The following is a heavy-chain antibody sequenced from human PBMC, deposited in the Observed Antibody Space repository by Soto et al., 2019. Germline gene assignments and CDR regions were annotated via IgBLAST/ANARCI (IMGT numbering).Heavy chain of an antibody. CDR1: GFTFSSYA. D-gene: IGHD3-10*01. CDR2: VSVSGGTT. CDR3: AKDHYGSGMQFDS. V-gene: IGHV3-23*01. Sequence: GGSLRLSCAASGFTFSSYAMSWVRQAPGKGLEWVSGVSVSGGTTYYPDSVKGRFTISRGNSKNTLYLQINSLRAEDTAVYYCAKDHYGSGMQFDSWGQGTLVTVSS. J-gene: IGHJ4*02.